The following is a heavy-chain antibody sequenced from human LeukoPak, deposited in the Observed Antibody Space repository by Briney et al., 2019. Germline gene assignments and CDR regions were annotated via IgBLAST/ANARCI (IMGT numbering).Heavy chain of an antibody. Sequence: SETLSLTCAVYGGSFSGYYWSWIRQPPGKGLEWIGEINHSGSTNYNPSLKSRVTISVDTSKNQFSLKLSSVTAADTAVYYCARDITMVRGVVDAFDIWGQGTMVTVSS. J-gene: IGHJ3*02. V-gene: IGHV4-34*01. CDR1: GGSFSGYY. CDR2: INHSGST. CDR3: ARDITMVRGVVDAFDI. D-gene: IGHD3-10*01.